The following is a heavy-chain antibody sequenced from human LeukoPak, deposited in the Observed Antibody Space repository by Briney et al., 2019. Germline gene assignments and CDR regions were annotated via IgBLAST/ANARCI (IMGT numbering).Heavy chain of an antibody. CDR3: ARGGWDWGPCYFDY. V-gene: IGHV1-2*06. J-gene: IGHJ4*02. CDR2: INPNSGGT. D-gene: IGHD7-27*01. Sequence: ASVKVSCKASGYTFTGYYMHWVRQAPGQGLEWMGQINPNSGGTNYAQKFQGRVTMTRDTSISTAYMELSRLRSDDTAVYYCARGGWDWGPCYFDYWGQGTLVTVSS. CDR1: GYTFTGYY.